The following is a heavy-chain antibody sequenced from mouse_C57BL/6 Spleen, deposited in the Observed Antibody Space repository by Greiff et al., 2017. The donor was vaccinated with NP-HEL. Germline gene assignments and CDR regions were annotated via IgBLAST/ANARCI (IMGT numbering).Heavy chain of an antibody. V-gene: IGHV1-59*01. D-gene: IGHD1-1*01. CDR3: ARAGGSSLNYAMDY. Sequence: VQLQQPGAELVRPGTSVKLSCKASGYTFTSYWMHWVKQRPGQGLEWIGVIDPSDSYTNYNQKFKGKATLTVDTSSSTAYMQLSSLTSEDSAVYYCARAGGSSLNYAMDYWGQGTSVTVSS. CDR2: IDPSDSYT. CDR1: GYTFTSYW. J-gene: IGHJ4*01.